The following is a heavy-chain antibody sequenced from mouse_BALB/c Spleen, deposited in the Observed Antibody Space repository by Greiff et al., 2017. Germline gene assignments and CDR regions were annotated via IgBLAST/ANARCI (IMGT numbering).Heavy chain of an antibody. D-gene: IGHD2-10*02. CDR2: IDPENGNT. V-gene: IGHV14-1*02. CDR1: GFNIKDYY. J-gene: IGHJ2*01. Sequence: VQLQQSGAELVRPGALVKLSCKASGFNIKDYYMHWVKQRPEQGLEWIGWIDPENGNTIYDPKFQGKASITADTSSNTAYLQLSSLTSEDTAVYYCARSEYGNDAYGAKGTTLTVSS. CDR3: ARSEYGNDAY.